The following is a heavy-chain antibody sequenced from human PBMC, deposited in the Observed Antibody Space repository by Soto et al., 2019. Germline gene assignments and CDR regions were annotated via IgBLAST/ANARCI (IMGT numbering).Heavy chain of an antibody. Sequence: QVQLQESGPGLVKPSETLSLTCTVSGGSVSSGGYYWSWVRQPPGKGLEWIGYIYYSGSTNYNPPVKGRATISIGTSKNQFSLKLRSVTAADTAVYYCARDRNGGNFDYWGQGTLVTVSS. CDR1: GGSVSSGGYY. V-gene: IGHV4-61*08. CDR3: ARDRNGGNFDY. J-gene: IGHJ4*02. D-gene: IGHD2-15*01. CDR2: IYYSGST.